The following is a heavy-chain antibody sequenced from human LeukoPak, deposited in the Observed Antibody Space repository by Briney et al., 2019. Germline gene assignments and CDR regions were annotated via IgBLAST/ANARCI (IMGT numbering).Heavy chain of an antibody. D-gene: IGHD3-10*01. CDR1: GFTFSSHD. V-gene: IGHV3-13*05. J-gene: IGHJ4*02. CDR3: ARARFGELLLYDY. Sequence: GGSLRLSCAASGFTFSSHDMHWVRQTTGKGLEWVSGIGTAGDPYYLDSVKGRFTISRENAKNSLYLQMNSLRAGDTAVYYCARARFGELLLYDYWGQGTLVTVSS. CDR2: IGTAGDP.